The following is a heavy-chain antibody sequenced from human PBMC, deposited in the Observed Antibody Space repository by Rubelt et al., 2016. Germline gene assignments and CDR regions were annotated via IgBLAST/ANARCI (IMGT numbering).Heavy chain of an antibody. CDR2: INHSGST. V-gene: IGHV4-34*01. CDR1: GGSFSGYY. CDR3: ARGRRGSSSWLGRDYYGMDV. J-gene: IGHJ6*02. Sequence: QVQLQQWGAGPLKPSETLSLTCAVYGGSFSGYYWSWIRQPPGKGLEWIGEINHSGSTNYNPSLKSRVTISVDTSKTQFSLKLSSVTAADTAVYYCARGRRGSSSWLGRDYYGMDVWGQGTTVTVSS. D-gene: IGHD6-13*01.